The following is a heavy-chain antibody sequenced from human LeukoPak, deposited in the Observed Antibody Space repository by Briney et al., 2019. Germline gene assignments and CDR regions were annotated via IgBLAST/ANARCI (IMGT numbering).Heavy chain of an antibody. J-gene: IGHJ5*02. D-gene: IGHD6-13*01. Sequence: SETLSLTCTVSGGSISSSSYYWGWIRQPPGKGLEWIGSIYYSGSTYYNPSLKSRVTISVDTSKNQFSLKLSSVTAADTAVYYCAREDIAAHWFDPWGQGTLVTVSS. CDR1: GGSISSSSYY. V-gene: IGHV4-39*02. CDR2: IYYSGST. CDR3: AREDIAAHWFDP.